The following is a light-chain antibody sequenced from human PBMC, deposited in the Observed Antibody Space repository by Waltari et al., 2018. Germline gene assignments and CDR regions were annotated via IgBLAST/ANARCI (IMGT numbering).Light chain of an antibody. CDR2: GAS. CDR3: QHYGSPPGT. Sequence: DIVLTQSPGTLSLSPGERAPLSCRASQTISNTYLVWFQQKRGQAPRLLIYGASNRATGIPDRFSGSGSGTDFTLTISRLEPEDFAMYYCQHYGSPPGTFGQGTNVEIK. V-gene: IGKV3-20*01. J-gene: IGKJ1*01. CDR1: QTISNTY.